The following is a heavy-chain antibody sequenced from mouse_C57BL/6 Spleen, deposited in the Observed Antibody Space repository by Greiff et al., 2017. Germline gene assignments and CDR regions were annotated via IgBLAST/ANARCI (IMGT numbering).Heavy chain of an antibody. J-gene: IGHJ2*01. CDR1: GFNIKDDY. CDR3: TTTYSR. CDR2: IDPENGDT. Sequence: EVQGLESGAELVRPGASVKLSCTASGFNIKDDYMHWVKQRPEQGLEWIGWIDPENGDTEYASKFQGKATITADTSSNTAYLQLSSLTSEDTAVYYCTTTYSRWGQGTTLTVSS. V-gene: IGHV14-4*01. D-gene: IGHD1-1*01.